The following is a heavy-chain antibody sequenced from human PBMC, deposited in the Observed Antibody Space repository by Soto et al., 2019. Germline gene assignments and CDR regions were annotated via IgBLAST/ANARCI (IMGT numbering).Heavy chain of an antibody. J-gene: IGHJ3*02. CDR2: IYYSGNT. CDR3: ARGAADYGDAFDI. D-gene: IGHD4-17*01. V-gene: IGHV4-31*02. Sequence: TWIRQFPGKGVEWIAYIYYSGNTYYNPSLKSRISISQDTSTNQFSLSLTSVTAADTAVYYCARGAADYGDAFDIWGQGTLVTVSS.